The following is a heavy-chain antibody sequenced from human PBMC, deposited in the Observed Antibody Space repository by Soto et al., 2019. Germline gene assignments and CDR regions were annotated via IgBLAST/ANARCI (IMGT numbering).Heavy chain of an antibody. Sequence: SETLSLTCTVSGGSISSYYWSLIRQPPGKGLEWIGYIYYSGSTNYNPSLKSRVTISVDTSKNQFSLKLSSVTAADTAVYYCARRVYYYDSSGYSDAFDIWGQGTMVTVSS. CDR2: IYYSGST. D-gene: IGHD3-22*01. V-gene: IGHV4-59*01. CDR3: ARRVYYYDSSGYSDAFDI. CDR1: GGSISSYY. J-gene: IGHJ3*02.